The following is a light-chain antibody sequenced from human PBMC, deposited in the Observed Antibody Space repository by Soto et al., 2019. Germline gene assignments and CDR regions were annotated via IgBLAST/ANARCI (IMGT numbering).Light chain of an antibody. CDR3: QQYGSSPGT. CDR1: QSVSSN. V-gene: IGKV3-15*01. Sequence: EIVMTQSPATLSVSPGERATLSCRASQSVSSNLAWYQQKPGQAPRLLIYGASTRATGIPARFSGSGSGTDFTLTISGLEPEDFAVYYCQQYGSSPGTFGQGTKVDIK. J-gene: IGKJ1*01. CDR2: GAS.